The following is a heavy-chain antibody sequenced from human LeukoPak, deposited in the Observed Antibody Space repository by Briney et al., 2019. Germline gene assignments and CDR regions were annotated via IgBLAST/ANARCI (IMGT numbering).Heavy chain of an antibody. D-gene: IGHD6-19*01. J-gene: IGHJ5*02. V-gene: IGHV3-23*01. CDR3: AKGRAAGLLDWFDP. CDR2: IVGGGHGT. Sequence: QSGGSLRLSCAASGFTFSNYAMAWVRQAPGKGLEWVSTIVGGGHGTYYVDSVKGRFAVSRDNSMNTLYLHMSSLRADDAAMYYCAKGRAAGLLDWFDPWGQGALVTGSS. CDR1: GFTFSNYA.